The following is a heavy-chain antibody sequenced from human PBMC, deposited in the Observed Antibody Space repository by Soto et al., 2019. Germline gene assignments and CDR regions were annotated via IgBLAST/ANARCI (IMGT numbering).Heavy chain of an antibody. Sequence: PGGSLRLSCAASGFTFSNAWMNWVRQAPGKGLEWVGRIKSKTDGGTTDYAAPVKGRFTISRDDSKNTLYLQMNSLKTEDTAVYYCTTDAPFGVVYKAHFKIDYWGQGTLVTVSS. V-gene: IGHV3-15*07. CDR1: GFTFSNAW. CDR3: TTDAPFGVVYKAHFKIDY. CDR2: IKSKTDGGTT. D-gene: IGHD3-3*01. J-gene: IGHJ4*02.